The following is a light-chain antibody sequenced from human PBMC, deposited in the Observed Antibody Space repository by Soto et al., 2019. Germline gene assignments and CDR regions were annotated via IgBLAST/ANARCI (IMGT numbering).Light chain of an antibody. V-gene: IGKV3-11*01. J-gene: IGKJ4*01. Sequence: EIVLTQSPATLSLSPGERATLSCRASQSVSSYLAWYQQKPGQAPRLLIYDASNRATGIPARFSGSGSGTDFTLTISSLEPEDFAVYYCQQRSNWPPLLTVGGGTKVDIK. CDR3: QQRSNWPPLLT. CDR1: QSVSSY. CDR2: DAS.